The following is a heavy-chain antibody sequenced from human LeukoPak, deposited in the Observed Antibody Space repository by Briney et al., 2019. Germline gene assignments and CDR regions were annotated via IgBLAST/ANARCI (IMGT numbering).Heavy chain of an antibody. CDR2: IYSGGTS. Sequence: PGGSLRLPSAASGVTVSSNNMTWVGHPPGKGLEWVSIIYSGGTSYYADSVEGRFTISRDKSKNTVYLQMNSLRAEGTAVYYCARGRDWVEYWGQGTLVTVPS. V-gene: IGHV3-53*01. CDR1: GVTVSSNN. CDR3: ARGRDWVEY. D-gene: IGHD3/OR15-3a*01. J-gene: IGHJ4*02.